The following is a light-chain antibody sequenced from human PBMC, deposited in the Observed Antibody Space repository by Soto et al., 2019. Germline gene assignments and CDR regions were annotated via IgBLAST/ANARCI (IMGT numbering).Light chain of an antibody. J-gene: IGKJ1*01. CDR3: QQYKNWPRT. Sequence: EIVLKQSRATVSLSPGERGTLSVKASQIVDINLAWYQQKPGQAPRLVIYGASARATDMPGTFSGSGSGTEFTLTISSLQSEDFGVYYCQQYKNWPRTFGQGTKVDI. CDR2: GAS. CDR1: QIVDIN. V-gene: IGKV3-15*01.